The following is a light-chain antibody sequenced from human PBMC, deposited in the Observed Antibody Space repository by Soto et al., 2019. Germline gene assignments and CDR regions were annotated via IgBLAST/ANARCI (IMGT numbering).Light chain of an antibody. CDR2: FGS. CDR1: QSLLYNNTYNY. CDR3: MQALQSLT. J-gene: IGKJ5*01. Sequence: EIVMTQSPLTLPVTPGEPASISCRSSQSLLYNNTYNYLDWXXQKPGXXPXXLIYFGSNRAPGVPDRLSGSGSGTDFTLKINRVEAEDVGTDYCMQALQSLTFGQGTRLEIK. V-gene: IGKV2-28*01.